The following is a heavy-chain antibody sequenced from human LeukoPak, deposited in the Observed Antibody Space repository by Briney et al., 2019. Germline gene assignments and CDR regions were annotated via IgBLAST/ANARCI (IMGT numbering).Heavy chain of an antibody. CDR1: GGCISSSNW. CDR3: AKSGDYRFDP. CDR2: IYHSGST. V-gene: IGHV4-4*02. Sequence: SGTLSLTCAVSGGCISSSNWWTWVRQPPGKGLEWIGEIYHSGSTNYNPSLKSRVTISVDKSKNHFSLTLTSVTAADTAVYYCAKSGDYRFDPWGQGTLVTVSS. D-gene: IGHD7-27*01. J-gene: IGHJ5*02.